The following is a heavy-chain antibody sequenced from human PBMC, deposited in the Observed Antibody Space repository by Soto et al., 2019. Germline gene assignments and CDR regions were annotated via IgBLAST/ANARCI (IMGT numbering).Heavy chain of an antibody. D-gene: IGHD2-2*01. CDR1: GYTFTSYA. J-gene: IGHJ4*02. V-gene: IGHV1-3*01. CDR3: ARVLSIPVVGPDPNAY. CDR2: INAGNGNT. Sequence: PSVKVSCKASGYTFTSYAMHWVRQAPGQRLEWMGWINAGNGNTKYSQKFQGRVTITRDTSASTAYMELSSLRSEDTAVYYCARVLSIPVVGPDPNAYWGQGTLVTVSS.